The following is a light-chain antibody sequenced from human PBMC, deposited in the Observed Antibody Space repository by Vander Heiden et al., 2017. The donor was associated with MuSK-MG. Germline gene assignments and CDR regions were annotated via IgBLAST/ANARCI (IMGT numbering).Light chain of an antibody. V-gene: IGKV1-5*03. CDR2: KAS. J-gene: IGKJ1*01. CDR3: QQYNSYSWT. CDR1: QSISSW. Sequence: IQIPPPPSTLSASVGDRVTITCRASQSISSWLAWYQQKPGKAPKLLIYKASSLESGVPSRFSGSGSGTEFTLTISSLQPDDFATYYCQQYNSYSWTFGQGTKVEIK.